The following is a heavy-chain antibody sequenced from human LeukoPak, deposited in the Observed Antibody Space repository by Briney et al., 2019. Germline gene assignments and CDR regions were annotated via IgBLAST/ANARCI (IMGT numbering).Heavy chain of an antibody. Sequence: GGSLRLSCAAPGFTFSSYAMSWVRQAPGKGLEWVSAISGSGGRTYYADSVKGRFTISRDNSKNTLYLQMNSLRAEDTAVYYCAKRTSGWGNFDYWGQGTLVTVSS. CDR2: ISGSGGRT. J-gene: IGHJ4*02. CDR1: GFTFSSYA. CDR3: AKRTSGWGNFDY. D-gene: IGHD6-19*01. V-gene: IGHV3-23*01.